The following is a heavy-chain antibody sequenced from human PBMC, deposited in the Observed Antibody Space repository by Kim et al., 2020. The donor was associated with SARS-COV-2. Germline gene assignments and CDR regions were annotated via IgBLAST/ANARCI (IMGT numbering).Heavy chain of an antibody. CDR2: IPYHGTNT. CDR1: GFTFRNYA. D-gene: IGHD2-2*01. Sequence: GGSLRLSCAVSGFTFRNYAMHWVRQAPGKGLEWVAVIPYHGTNTYYGDAVRGRFTISRDNSKNTLYLQMNSLRAEDTAVYYCASPGDRYCSATSCSYFDYWGQGTLVTVSS. J-gene: IGHJ4*02. CDR3: ASPGDRYCSATSCSYFDY. V-gene: IGHV3-30-3*01.